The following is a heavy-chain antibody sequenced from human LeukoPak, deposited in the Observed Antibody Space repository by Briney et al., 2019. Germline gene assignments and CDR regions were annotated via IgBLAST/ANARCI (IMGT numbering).Heavy chain of an antibody. CDR3: AKDVLDYGSGSWILTNAFDI. V-gene: IGHV3-23*01. J-gene: IGHJ3*02. CDR1: GFTFSSYA. CDR2: ISGSGGST. Sequence: PGGSLRLSCAASGFTFSSYAMSWVRQAPGKGLEWVSAISGSGGSTYYADSVKGRFTISRDNSKNTLYLQMNSLRAEDTAVYYCAKDVLDYGSGSWILTNAFDICGQGTMVTVSS. D-gene: IGHD3-10*01.